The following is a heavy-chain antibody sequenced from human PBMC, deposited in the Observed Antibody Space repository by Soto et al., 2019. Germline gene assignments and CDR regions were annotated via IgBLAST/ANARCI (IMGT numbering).Heavy chain of an antibody. CDR2: IWYDGTSK. Sequence: GGSLRLSCAVSGFTFRSAGMHWVRQAPGKGLEWVAVIWYDGTSKYYADSVKGRFTISRDSSKNTLYLQMNSLRVEDTAVYYCARDLSRSRHYKNYAFRIWGQGTMVTVSS. CDR3: ARDLSRSRHYKNYAFRI. J-gene: IGHJ3*02. CDR1: GFTFRSAG. V-gene: IGHV3-33*01. D-gene: IGHD3-10*01.